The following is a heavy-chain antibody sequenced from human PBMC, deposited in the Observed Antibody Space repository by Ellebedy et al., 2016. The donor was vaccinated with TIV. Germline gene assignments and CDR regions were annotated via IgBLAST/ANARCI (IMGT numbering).Heavy chain of an antibody. CDR2: IDSGGNI. CDR3: ATRHYGGFDI. V-gene: IGHV3-53*01. CDR1: GFIVSSNS. J-gene: IGHJ3*02. Sequence: GGSLRLXXAASGFIVSSNSMSWVRQAPGKGLEWVSLIDSGGNIYYADSVKGRCTISRNKSKNTVFLHLNSLRAEDTAVYYCATRHYGGFDIWGQGTKVTVSS. D-gene: IGHD4-23*01.